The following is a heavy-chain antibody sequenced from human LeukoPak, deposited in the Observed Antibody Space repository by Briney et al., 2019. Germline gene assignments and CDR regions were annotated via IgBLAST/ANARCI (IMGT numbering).Heavy chain of an antibody. J-gene: IGHJ5*02. Sequence: SETLSLTCTVSGGSISSYYWTWIRQPAGKGPEWIGRIHTSGSTNYNPSLKSRVNMSVDASKNQFSLKLSSVTAADTAVYYCARVTDPRYNWFDPWGQGTLVTVSS. CDR2: IHTSGST. V-gene: IGHV4-4*07. CDR3: ARVTDPRYNWFDP. D-gene: IGHD2-21*02. CDR1: GGSISSYY.